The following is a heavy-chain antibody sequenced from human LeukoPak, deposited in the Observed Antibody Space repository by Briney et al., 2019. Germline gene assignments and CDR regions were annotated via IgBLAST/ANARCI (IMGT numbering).Heavy chain of an antibody. D-gene: IGHD6-13*01. CDR1: GGSFSSYY. J-gene: IGHJ6*02. CDR3: ASSSWYYYYYGMDV. Sequence: SETLSLTCAVYGGSFSSYYWSWIRQPPGKGLEWIGEINHSGSTNYNPSLKSRVTISVDTSKNQFSLKLSSVTAADTAVYYCASSSWYYYYYGMDVWGQGTTVTVSS. CDR2: INHSGST. V-gene: IGHV4-34*01.